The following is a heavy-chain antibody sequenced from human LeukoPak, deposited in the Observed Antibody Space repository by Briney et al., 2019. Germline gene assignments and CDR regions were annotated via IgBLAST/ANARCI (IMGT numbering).Heavy chain of an antibody. J-gene: IGHJ4*02. D-gene: IGHD3-10*01. CDR2: NRSKAYGGTT. V-gene: IGHV3-49*04. CDR3: IREAWYGSGSYYEKVFDY. Sequence: PGRSLRLSCTASGFTFGDYAMSWVRQAPGKGLEWVGFNRSKAYGGTTEYAASVKGRFTISRDDSKSIAYLQMNSLKTEDTAVYYCIREAWYGSGSYYEKVFDYWGQGTLVTVSS. CDR1: GFTFGDYA.